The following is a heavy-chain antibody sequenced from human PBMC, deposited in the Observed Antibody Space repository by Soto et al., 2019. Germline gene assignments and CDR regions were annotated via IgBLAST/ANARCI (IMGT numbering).Heavy chain of an antibody. Sequence: ASVKVSCKASGYTFTSYGISWVRQAPGQGLEWMGWISAYNGNTNYAQKLQGRVTMTTDTSTSTAYMELRSLRSDDTAVYYCERERGIPTRPYYYYGMDVWGQGTTVTVSS. D-gene: IGHD2-21*01. V-gene: IGHV1-18*01. CDR3: ERERGIPTRPYYYYGMDV. CDR2: ISAYNGNT. J-gene: IGHJ6*02. CDR1: GYTFTSYG.